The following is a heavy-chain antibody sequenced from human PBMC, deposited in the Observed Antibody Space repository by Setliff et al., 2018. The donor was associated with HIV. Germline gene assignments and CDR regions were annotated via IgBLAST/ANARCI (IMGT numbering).Heavy chain of an antibody. CDR2: IYFTGDS. CDR3: ARQIGLRGYYGSNSLCYFDY. J-gene: IGHJ4*02. Sequence: PSETLSLTCTVTGGSISTNNFYWGWIRQPPGKGLQWIGSIYFTGDSYYDPSLKSRVTTSVDTSNNQFSLILSPVTAADTAVYYCARQIGLRGYYGSNSLCYFDYWGKGMLVTVSS. D-gene: IGHD3-10*01. V-gene: IGHV4-39*01. CDR1: GGSISTNNFY.